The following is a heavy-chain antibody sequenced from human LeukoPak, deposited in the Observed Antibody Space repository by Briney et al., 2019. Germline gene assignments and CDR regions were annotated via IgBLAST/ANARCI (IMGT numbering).Heavy chain of an antibody. D-gene: IGHD3-22*01. CDR2: ISGDGGST. CDR3: AKDTLLGSYDSSGYSTYHWFDP. J-gene: IGHJ5*02. CDR1: GFTFDDYA. V-gene: IGHV3-43*02. Sequence: PGGSLRLSCAASGFTFDDYAMHRVRQAPGKGLEWVSLISGDGGSTYYADSVKGRFTISRDNSKNSLYLQMNSLRTEDTALYYCAKDTLLGSYDSSGYSTYHWFDPWGQGTLVTDSS.